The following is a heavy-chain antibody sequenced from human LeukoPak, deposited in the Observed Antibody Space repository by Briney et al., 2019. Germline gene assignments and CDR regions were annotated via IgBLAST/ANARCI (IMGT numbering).Heavy chain of an antibody. CDR3: ARLITMVRGVMDV. Sequence: GGSLKLSCAASGFTFDDYGMSWVRQAPGKGLEWVSGINWNGGSTGYADSVKGRFTISRDNAKNSLYLQMNSLRAEDTAVYYCARLITMVRGVMDVWGKGTTVTVSS. CDR1: GFTFDDYG. J-gene: IGHJ6*04. V-gene: IGHV3-20*04. CDR2: INWNGGST. D-gene: IGHD3-10*01.